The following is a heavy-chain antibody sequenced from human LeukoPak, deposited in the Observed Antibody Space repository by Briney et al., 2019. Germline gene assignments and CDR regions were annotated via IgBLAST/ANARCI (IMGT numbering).Heavy chain of an antibody. CDR1: GGSVTSGRYY. CDR2: IYYTGST. J-gene: IGHJ6*03. Sequence: PSETMSLTCTISGGSVTSGRYYWSWIRQPPEKGLEWIGYIYYTGSTDYNPSLKSRVTISVETSKNQFSLQLSSVTAADTAIYYCATSLESYYYMDVWGKGTTVTVS. V-gene: IGHV4-61*01. D-gene: IGHD5-24*01. CDR3: ATSLESYYYMDV.